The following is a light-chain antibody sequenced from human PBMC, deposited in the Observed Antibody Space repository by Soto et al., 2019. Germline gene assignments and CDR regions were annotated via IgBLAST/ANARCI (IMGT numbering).Light chain of an antibody. Sequence: DIQMTQFPSALSASVGDRVTITCRASQNVNNWLAWYQHKPGKAPQLLIYDASVLETGVPSRFSGSGSGTEFTLAISGLQSDDFATYSCQQYNTYWTFGPGTQVDI. J-gene: IGKJ1*01. V-gene: IGKV1-5*01. CDR3: QQYNTYWT. CDR2: DAS. CDR1: QNVNNW.